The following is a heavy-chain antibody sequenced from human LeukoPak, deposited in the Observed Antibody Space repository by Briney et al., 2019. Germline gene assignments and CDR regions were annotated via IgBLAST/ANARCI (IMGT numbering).Heavy chain of an antibody. CDR1: GFIFSDYY. V-gene: IGHV3-11*01. CDR3: ARETTVAASGTRMGH. J-gene: IGHJ4*02. Sequence: GGSLRLSCAASGFIFSDYYMSWIRQAPGKGLEWVSYISRRGDTMFYADSVKGRFTISRDNAKNSLYLQMNSLRAEDTAVYYCARETTVAASGTRMGHGGQGTLVTVSS. CDR2: ISRRGDTM. D-gene: IGHD6-13*01.